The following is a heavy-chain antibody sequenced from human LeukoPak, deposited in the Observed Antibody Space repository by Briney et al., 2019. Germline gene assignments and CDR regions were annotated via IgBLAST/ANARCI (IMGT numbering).Heavy chain of an antibody. CDR3: ATVWMSGPLPGD. J-gene: IGHJ4*02. CDR2: FDPEDGET. CDR1: GYTLTELS. D-gene: IGHD3-3*01. Sequence: ASVKVSCKVSGYTLTELSMHWVRQAPGKGLEWMGGFDPEDGETIYAQKFQGRVTMTEDTSTDTAYMELRSLRSEDTAVYYCATVWMSGPLPGDWGQGTLVTVSS. V-gene: IGHV1-24*01.